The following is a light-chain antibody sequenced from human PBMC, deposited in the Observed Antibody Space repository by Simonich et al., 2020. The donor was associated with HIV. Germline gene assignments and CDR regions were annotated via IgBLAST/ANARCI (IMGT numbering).Light chain of an antibody. CDR3: QQYYCTPLT. J-gene: IGKJ3*01. V-gene: IGKV4-1*01. Sequence: DIVMTQSPNSLAVSLGERATINCKSSQSILYSSNNKNYLAWYPQKPGQPPKLLIYWASTRESGVPDRFSGSGSGTDFTLTISSLQAEDVAVYYCQQYYCTPLTFGPGTKVDIK. CDR2: WAS. CDR1: QSILYSSNNKNY.